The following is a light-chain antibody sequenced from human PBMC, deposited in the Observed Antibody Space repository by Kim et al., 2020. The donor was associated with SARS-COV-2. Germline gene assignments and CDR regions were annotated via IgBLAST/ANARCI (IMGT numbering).Light chain of an antibody. J-gene: IGKJ2*01. CDR1: QSVSSNY. V-gene: IGKV3-20*01. CDR3: QQYGSSTGYT. CDR2: GAS. Sequence: PRERATLSFRASQSVSSNYLSWYQQKTGQTPRLLIYGASSRATGIPNRFSGSGSGTDFTLTISRLEPEDFAVYYCQQYGSSTGYTFGQGTKVDIK.